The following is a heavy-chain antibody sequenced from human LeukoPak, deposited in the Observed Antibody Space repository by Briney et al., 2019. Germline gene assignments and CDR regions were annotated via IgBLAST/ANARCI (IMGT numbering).Heavy chain of an antibody. CDR1: GGSISSGDYY. CDR2: IYYSGST. J-gene: IGHJ4*02. V-gene: IGHV4-30-4*01. Sequence: SQTLSLTCTVSGGSISSGDYYWSWIRQPPGKGLEWIGYIYYSGSTYYNPSLKSRVTISVDTSKNQFSLKLSSVTAADTAVYYCARVEGTYCSSTSCSDYWGQGTLVTVSS. CDR3: ARVEGTYCSSTSCSDY. D-gene: IGHD2-2*01.